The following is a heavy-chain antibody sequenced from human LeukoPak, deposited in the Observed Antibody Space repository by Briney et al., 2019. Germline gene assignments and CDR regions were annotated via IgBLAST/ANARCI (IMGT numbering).Heavy chain of an antibody. J-gene: IGHJ2*01. CDR3: TRALTTVATWMYL. CDR1: GYTFTGYL. Sequence: ASVKVSCKASGYTFTGYLMHWVRQAPGQGLEWMGWINPNSGDTKCAQKFQGRVTMTRDTSISTAYMELSRLRSDDTAVYYCTRALTTVATWMYLWGRGTLVTVSS. V-gene: IGHV1-2*02. CDR2: INPNSGDT. D-gene: IGHD4-17*01.